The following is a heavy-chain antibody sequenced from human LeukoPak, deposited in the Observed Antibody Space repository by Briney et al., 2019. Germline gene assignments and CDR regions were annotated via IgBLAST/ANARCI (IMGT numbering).Heavy chain of an antibody. CDR1: GYTFTSYD. J-gene: IGHJ5*02. D-gene: IGHD6-6*01. Sequence: ASVKVSCKASGYTFTSYDINWVRQATGQGLEWMGWMNPNSGNTGYAQKFQGRVTMTRNTSISTAYMELSSLRSEDTAVYYCARRYSSSSVRPRFWFDPWGQETLVTVSS. V-gene: IGHV1-8*01. CDR2: MNPNSGNT. CDR3: ARRYSSSSVRPRFWFDP.